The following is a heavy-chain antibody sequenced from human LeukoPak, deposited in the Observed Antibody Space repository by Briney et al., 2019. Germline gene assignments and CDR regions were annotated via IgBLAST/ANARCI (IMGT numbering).Heavy chain of an antibody. J-gene: IGHJ6*02. CDR1: GFTFSSYG. CDR3: ASVNDYGDYHYGMDV. CDR2: IWYDGSNK. V-gene: IGHV3-33*01. D-gene: IGHD4-17*01. Sequence: PGGSLRLSCAASGFTFSSYGMPWVRQAPGKGLEWVAVIWYDGSNKYYADSVKGRFTISRDNSKNTLYLQMNSLRAEDTAVYYCASVNDYGDYHYGMDVWGQGTTVTVSS.